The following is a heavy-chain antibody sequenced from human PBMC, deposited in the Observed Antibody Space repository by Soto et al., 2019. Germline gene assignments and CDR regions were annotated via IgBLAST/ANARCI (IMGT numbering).Heavy chain of an antibody. Sequence: EVQLVESGGGLVQPGGSLRLSCAASGFTFSIYWMSWVRQAPGKGLEWVANIKQDGNEKYYVYSVKGRFTISRDNAKNSLYLQMNSLRAEDTAVYYCARDLDQGCSGGSCYSTGAFDMWGQGTVVTVSS. D-gene: IGHD2-15*01. V-gene: IGHV3-7*01. J-gene: IGHJ3*02. CDR1: GFTFSIYW. CDR3: ARDLDQGCSGGSCYSTGAFDM. CDR2: IKQDGNEK.